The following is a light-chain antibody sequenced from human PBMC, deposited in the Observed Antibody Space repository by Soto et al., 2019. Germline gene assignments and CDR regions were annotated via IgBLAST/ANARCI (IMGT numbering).Light chain of an antibody. V-gene: IGKV3-20*01. J-gene: IGKJ2*01. Sequence: EIVLTQSPGTLSLSPGERATLSCRASQSVNSNYLAWYQQKPGQAPRILIYGASSRATGIPDRSSGSGSGTDFTLTISRLEPEDLAVYYCQQYGSSPRYTFGQGTKLEIK. CDR3: QQYGSSPRYT. CDR2: GAS. CDR1: QSVNSNY.